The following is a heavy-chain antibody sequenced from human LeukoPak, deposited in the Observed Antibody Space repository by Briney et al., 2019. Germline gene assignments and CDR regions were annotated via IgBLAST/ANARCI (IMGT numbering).Heavy chain of an antibody. V-gene: IGHV1-18*01. CDR2: ISAYNGNT. D-gene: IGHD1-7*01. Sequence: ATVKVSCKASGGTFSSYAISWVRQAPGQGLEWMGWISAYNGNTKYAQKLQGRVIMTTDTSTSTAYMELRSLRSDDTAVYYCARVYRYNWNYRADYWGQGTLVTVSS. J-gene: IGHJ4*02. CDR1: GGTFSSYA. CDR3: ARVYRYNWNYRADY.